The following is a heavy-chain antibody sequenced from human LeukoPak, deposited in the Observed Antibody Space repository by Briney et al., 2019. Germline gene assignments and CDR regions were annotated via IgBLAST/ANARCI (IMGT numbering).Heavy chain of an antibody. CDR3: AKGVARTIDGMDV. V-gene: IGHV3-23*01. J-gene: IGHJ6*02. D-gene: IGHD6-19*01. CDR1: GFIFSSYC. Sequence: GRSLSLSCAASGFIFSSYCIQWARHAPGKGLEWVSPISDSGGSTYYAVSVKSRFTISRDNSKNTLYLQMNSLRADDTAVYYCAKGVARTIDGMDVWGQGTTVTVSS. CDR2: ISDSGGST.